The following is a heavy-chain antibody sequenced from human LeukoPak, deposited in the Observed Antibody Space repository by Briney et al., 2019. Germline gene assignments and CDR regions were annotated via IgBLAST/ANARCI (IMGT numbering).Heavy chain of an antibody. J-gene: IGHJ3*02. D-gene: IGHD6-13*01. V-gene: IGHV1-3*01. CDR1: GYTFTGYY. CDR3: ARDLAAAGSHPVSAFDI. Sequence: ASVKVSCKASGYTFTGYYMHWVRQAPGQGLEWMGWINAGNGNTKYSQKFQGRVTITRDTSASTAYMELSSLRSEDTAVYYCARDLAAAGSHPVSAFDIWGQGTMVTVSS. CDR2: INAGNGNT.